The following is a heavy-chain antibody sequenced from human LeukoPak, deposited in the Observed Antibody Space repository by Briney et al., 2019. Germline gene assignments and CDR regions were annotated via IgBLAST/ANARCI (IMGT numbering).Heavy chain of an antibody. Sequence: SETLSLTCAVYGGSFSGFYWSWIRQPPGKGLEWIREINHSGSTNYNPSLKSRVTISVDTSKNQFSLKLSSVTAADTAVYYCARARSSGWPNYYYYYMDVWGKGTTVTVSS. J-gene: IGHJ6*03. V-gene: IGHV4-34*01. D-gene: IGHD6-19*01. CDR3: ARARSSGWPNYYYYYMDV. CDR1: GGSFSGFY. CDR2: INHSGST.